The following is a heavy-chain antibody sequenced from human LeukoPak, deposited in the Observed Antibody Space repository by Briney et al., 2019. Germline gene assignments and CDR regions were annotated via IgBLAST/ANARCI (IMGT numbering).Heavy chain of an antibody. J-gene: IGHJ4*02. Sequence: SETLSLTCTVSGGSISSSSYYWGWIRQPPGKGLEWIGSIYYSGSTYYNPSLKSRVTISVDTSKNQFSLKLSSVTAADTAVYYCAREVLYYYDSSGYLGLWGQGTLVTVSS. D-gene: IGHD3-22*01. CDR1: GGSISSSSYY. CDR3: AREVLYYYDSSGYLGL. CDR2: IYYSGST. V-gene: IGHV4-39*02.